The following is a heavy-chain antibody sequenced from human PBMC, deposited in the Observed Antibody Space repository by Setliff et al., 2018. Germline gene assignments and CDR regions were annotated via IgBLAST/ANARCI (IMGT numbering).Heavy chain of an antibody. CDR1: GFSFRNCW. Sequence: GGSLRLSCVATGFSFRNCWASWVRQAPGKGPEWLASINPHGSEKYYADSVKGRFTISRDNAKNSLSLQMNNLRTEDTAVYYCFGAGTCSYWGQGTLVTVSS. D-gene: IGHD3-10*01. J-gene: IGHJ4*02. CDR3: FGAGTCSY. V-gene: IGHV3-7*01. CDR2: INPHGSEK.